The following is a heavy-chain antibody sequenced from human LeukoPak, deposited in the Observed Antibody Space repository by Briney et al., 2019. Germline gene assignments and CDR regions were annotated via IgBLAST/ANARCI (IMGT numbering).Heavy chain of an antibody. J-gene: IGHJ6*02. V-gene: IGHV4-39*01. CDR1: GGSISSSSYY. Sequence: PSETLSLTCTVSGGSISSSSYYWGRIRQRPGKGLEWIGSIYSSGSTYYSPSLKSRVTISVDTSKNQFSLKLSSVTATDTAVYYCATQYDYYDMDVWGQGTTVTVSS. CDR3: ATQYDYYDMDV. CDR2: IYSSGST.